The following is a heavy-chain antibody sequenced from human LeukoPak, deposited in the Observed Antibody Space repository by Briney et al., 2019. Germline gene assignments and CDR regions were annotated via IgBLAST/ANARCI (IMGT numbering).Heavy chain of an antibody. CDR3: ASEVVVAATFDY. CDR1: GGSISSYY. J-gene: IGHJ4*02. CDR2: IYYSGST. D-gene: IGHD2-15*01. V-gene: IGHV4-59*01. Sequence: PSETLSLTCTVSGGSISSYYWSWIRQPPGKGLEWIGYIYYSGSTNYNPSLKSRVTISVDTSKNQFSLKLSSVTAADTAVYYCASEVVVAATFDYWGQGTLVTVSS.